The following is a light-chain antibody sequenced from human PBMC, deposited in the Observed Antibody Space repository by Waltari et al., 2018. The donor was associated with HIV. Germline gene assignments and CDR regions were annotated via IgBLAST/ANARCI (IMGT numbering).Light chain of an antibody. CDR2: DAS. CDR3: QQRRAWQIT. Sequence: EIVLTKSPVTLSFSVGERATVSCRASQSVFTYLAWYHQRPGQPPRLLIYDASNRATCIPPRFSASGSGTDFNLTISGLESEDFGLYFCQQRRAWQITFGQVTKVEIK. J-gene: IGKJ2*01. V-gene: IGKV3-11*01. CDR1: QSVFTY.